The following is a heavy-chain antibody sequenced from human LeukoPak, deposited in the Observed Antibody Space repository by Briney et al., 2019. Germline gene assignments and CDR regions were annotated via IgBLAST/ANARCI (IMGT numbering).Heavy chain of an antibody. CDR3: ARMSDILTGHYPQWFDP. CDR2: INPNSGGT. D-gene: IGHD3-9*01. Sequence: ASVKVSCKASGYTFTGYYMHWVRQAPGQGLEWMGWINPNSGGTSYAQKFQGRVTMTRDTSVSTAYMELSRLRSDDTAVYYCARMSDILTGHYPQWFDPWGQGTLVTVSS. V-gene: IGHV1-2*02. J-gene: IGHJ5*02. CDR1: GYTFTGYY.